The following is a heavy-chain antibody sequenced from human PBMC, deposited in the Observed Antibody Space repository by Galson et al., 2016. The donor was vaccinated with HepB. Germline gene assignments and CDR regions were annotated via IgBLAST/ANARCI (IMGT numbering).Heavy chain of an antibody. CDR2: VSGRGGNT. CDR3: VKGHDHGGTPYYYGLDV. D-gene: IGHD1-14*01. CDR1: GFTFTSFV. Sequence: SLRLSCAASGFTFTSFVMTWVRQAPGKGLEWVSAVSGRGGNTYYADSVRGRFTVSRDNSKDTLYLQMNSLTAEDTALYYCVKGHDHGGTPYYYGLDVWGQGTPVIVSS. J-gene: IGHJ6*02. V-gene: IGHV3-23*01.